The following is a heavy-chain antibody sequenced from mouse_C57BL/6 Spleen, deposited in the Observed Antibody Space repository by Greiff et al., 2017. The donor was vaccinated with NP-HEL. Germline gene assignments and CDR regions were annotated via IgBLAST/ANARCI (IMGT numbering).Heavy chain of an antibody. Sequence: QVQLKESGAELVRPGASVKLSCKASGYTFTDYYINWVKQRPGQGLEWIARIYPGSGNTYYNEKFKGKATLTAEKSSSTAYMQLSSLTSEDSAVYFCARSYGSPWYFDVWGTGTTVTVSS. V-gene: IGHV1-76*01. CDR1: GYTFTDYY. D-gene: IGHD1-1*01. CDR2: IYPGSGNT. J-gene: IGHJ1*03. CDR3: ARSYGSPWYFDV.